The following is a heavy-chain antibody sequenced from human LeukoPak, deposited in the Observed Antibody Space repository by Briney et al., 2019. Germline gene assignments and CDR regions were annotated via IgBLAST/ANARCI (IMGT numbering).Heavy chain of an antibody. V-gene: IGHV3-11*04. CDR3: ARSARLMKGVVEVTALDD. CDR1: GFTFSDYY. D-gene: IGHD3-3*01. J-gene: IGHJ4*02. Sequence: GGSLRLSCAASGFTFSDYYMSWIRQAPGKGLEWVSYISSSGTTIYYADSVKGRFTIARDNAKNSVYLEMNSLRADDTAVYYCARSARLMKGVVEVTALDDWGQGTLVTVSS. CDR2: ISSSGTTI.